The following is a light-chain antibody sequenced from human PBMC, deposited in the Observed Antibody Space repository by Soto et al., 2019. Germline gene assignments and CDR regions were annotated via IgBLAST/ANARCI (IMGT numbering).Light chain of an antibody. CDR3: QQRSNWQFT. CDR1: QSVSSY. J-gene: IGKJ3*01. Sequence: EIVLTQSPATLSLSPGERATLSCRASQSVSSYLAWYQQKPGQAPRLLIYDASNRATGIPARFSGSGSGTAFTLTISSLEPEDCAVYYCQQRSNWQFTFGPGTKVDIK. CDR2: DAS. V-gene: IGKV3-11*01.